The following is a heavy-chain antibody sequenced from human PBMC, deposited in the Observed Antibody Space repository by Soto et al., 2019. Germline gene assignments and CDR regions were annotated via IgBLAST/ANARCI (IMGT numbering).Heavy chain of an antibody. D-gene: IGHD2-15*01. V-gene: IGHV5-51*01. Sequence: GESLKISCKGSGYSFTSYWIGWVRQMPGKGLEWMGIIYPGDSDTRYSPSFQGQVTISADKSKNTLSLQMNSLRAEDTAVYYCTKANRYCSGANCFTFDYWGRGTLVTVSS. J-gene: IGHJ4*02. CDR1: GYSFTSYW. CDR3: TKANRYCSGANCFTFDY. CDR2: IYPGDSDT.